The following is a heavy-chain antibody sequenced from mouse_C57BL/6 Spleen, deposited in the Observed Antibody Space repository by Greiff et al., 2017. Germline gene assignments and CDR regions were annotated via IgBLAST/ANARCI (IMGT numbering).Heavy chain of an antibody. CDR2: IYPSDSET. CDR1: GYTFTSYW. V-gene: IGHV1-61*01. CDR3: ARGNDGHWYFDV. Sequence: QVQLQQPGAELVRPGSSVKLSCKASGYTFTSYWLAWVKQRPGQGLAWIGNIYPSDSETHYNQKFKDKATLTVDKSSRTAYMQLSSLTSADSAVYYCARGNDGHWYFDVWGTGTTVTVSS. D-gene: IGHD2-3*01. J-gene: IGHJ1*03.